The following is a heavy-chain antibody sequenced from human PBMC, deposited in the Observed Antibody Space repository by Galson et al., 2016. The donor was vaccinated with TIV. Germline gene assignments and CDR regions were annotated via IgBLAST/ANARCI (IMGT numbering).Heavy chain of an antibody. CDR3: ARGTDYYGSGSFSY. J-gene: IGHJ4*02. V-gene: IGHV1-69*15. CDR1: GGIFNRYA. Sequence: SGGIFNRYAISWVRQAPGQGLEWMGKIIAIFGTTNYTQKFQGRVTITADESTSTVYMELSSLRSEDTAVYYCARGTDYYGSGSFSYWGQGTLVTVSS. D-gene: IGHD3-10*01. CDR2: IIAIFGTT.